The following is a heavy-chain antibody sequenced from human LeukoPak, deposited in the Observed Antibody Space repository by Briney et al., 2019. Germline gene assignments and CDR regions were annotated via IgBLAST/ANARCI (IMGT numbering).Heavy chain of an antibody. D-gene: IGHD3-3*01. Sequence: ASVKVSCKASGYTFTTHDINWVRQATGQGLEWLGWMSPNSGDTGYAQKFQGRVTMTSDSSISTAYMELSRLRSDDTAVYYCARGGYDFVYYYYGMDVWGQGTTVTVSS. CDR3: ARGGYDFVYYYYGMDV. J-gene: IGHJ6*02. V-gene: IGHV1-8*01. CDR1: GYTFTTHD. CDR2: MSPNSGDT.